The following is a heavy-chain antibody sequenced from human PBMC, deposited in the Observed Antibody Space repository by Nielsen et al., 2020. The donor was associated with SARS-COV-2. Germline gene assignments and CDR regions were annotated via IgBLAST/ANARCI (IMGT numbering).Heavy chain of an antibody. J-gene: IGHJ5*02. V-gene: IGHV1-18*01. CDR1: GYTFTSYG. CDR3: AKAYYGSGSFGAHWFDP. CDR2: ISAYNGNT. D-gene: IGHD3-10*01. Sequence: ASVKVSCKASGYTFTSYGISWVRQAPGQGLEWMGWISAYNGNTNYVQKLQGRVTMTTDTSTSTAYMELRSLRSDDTAVYYCAKAYYGSGSFGAHWFDPWGQGTLVTVSS.